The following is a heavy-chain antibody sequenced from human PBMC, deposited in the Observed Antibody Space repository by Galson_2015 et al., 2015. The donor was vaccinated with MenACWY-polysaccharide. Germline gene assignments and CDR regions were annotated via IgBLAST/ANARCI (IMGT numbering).Heavy chain of an antibody. CDR1: GFTFTTYT. CDR2: VSNDGSNK. J-gene: IGHJ4*02. CDR3: ARGGSTYYYGSGTYYKFDS. V-gene: IGHV3-30-3*01. Sequence: SLRLSCAASGFTFTTYTMHWVRQAPGKGLEWVADVSNDGSNKYYADSVKGRFTISRDNSKNTLYLQMNSLRAEDTAVYYCARGGSTYYYGSGTYYKFDSWGQGTLVTVSS. D-gene: IGHD3-10*01.